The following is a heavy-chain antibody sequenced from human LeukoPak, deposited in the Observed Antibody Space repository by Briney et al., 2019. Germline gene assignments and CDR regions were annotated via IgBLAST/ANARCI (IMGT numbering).Heavy chain of an antibody. Sequence: ASVKVSCKASGYTFTGHGISWVRQAPGQGLEWMGWISVYTTNTAYTERLQDRITMTTDPSTSTAYLELRSLRFDDTAVYYCARGVGATQGGYYYYMDVWGKGTTVTISS. CDR2: ISVYTTNT. D-gene: IGHD1-26*01. CDR3: ARGVGATQGGYYYYMDV. J-gene: IGHJ6*03. CDR1: GYTFTGHG. V-gene: IGHV1-18*01.